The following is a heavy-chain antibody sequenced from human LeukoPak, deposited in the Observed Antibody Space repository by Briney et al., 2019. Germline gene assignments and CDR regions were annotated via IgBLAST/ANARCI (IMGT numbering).Heavy chain of an antibody. CDR2: ISSSSSYI. V-gene: IGHV3-21*01. CDR1: GLTFSSYS. CDR3: ARAYSSGWYVGYYFDY. D-gene: IGHD6-19*01. J-gene: IGHJ4*02. Sequence: GGSLRLSCAASGLTFSSYSMNWVRQAPGKGLEWVSSISSSSSYIYYADSVKGRFTISRDNAKNSLYLQMNSLRAEDTAVYYCARAYSSGWYVGYYFDYWGQGTLVTVSS.